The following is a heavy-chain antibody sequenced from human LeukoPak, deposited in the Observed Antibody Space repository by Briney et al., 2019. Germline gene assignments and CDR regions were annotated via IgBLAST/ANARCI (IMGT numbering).Heavy chain of an antibody. Sequence: ASVKVSCKASGYTFTSYDMHGVRQAPGQGREGMGIINPSGGSTSYAQKFQGRVTMTRDTSTSTVYMELSSLRSEDTAGYYCARDYCSGGSCSSGMKYFQHWGQGTLVTVSS. J-gene: IGHJ1*01. CDR3: ARDYCSGGSCSSGMKYFQH. D-gene: IGHD2-15*01. V-gene: IGHV1-46*01. CDR2: INPSGGST. CDR1: GYTFTSYD.